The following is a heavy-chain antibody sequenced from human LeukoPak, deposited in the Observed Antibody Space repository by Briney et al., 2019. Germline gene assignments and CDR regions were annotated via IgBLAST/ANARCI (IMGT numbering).Heavy chain of an antibody. CDR3: ARAYCSGGSCYRLGAFDI. J-gene: IGHJ3*02. CDR1: GGSISSSSYY. V-gene: IGHV4-39*07. CDR2: IYYSGST. Sequence: SETLSLTCTVSGGSISSSSYYWGWIRQPPGKGLEWIGSIYYSGSTYYNPSLKSRVTISVDTSKNQFSLKLSSVTAADTAVYYCARAYCSGGSCYRLGAFDIWGQGTMVTVSS. D-gene: IGHD2-15*01.